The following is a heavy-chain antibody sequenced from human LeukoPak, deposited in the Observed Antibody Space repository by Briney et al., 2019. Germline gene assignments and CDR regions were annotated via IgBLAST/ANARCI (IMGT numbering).Heavy chain of an antibody. D-gene: IGHD5-18*01. CDR3: ARGRASYTAMARYGMDV. J-gene: IGHJ6*02. CDR2: IYYSGST. CDR1: GGSISSGDYY. V-gene: IGHV4-30-4*01. Sequence: SETLSLTCTVSGGSISSGDYYWSWIRQPPGKGLEWIGYIYYSGSTYYNPSLKSRVTISVDTSKNQFSLKLSSVTAADTAVYYCARGRASYTAMARYGMDVWGQGTTVTVSS.